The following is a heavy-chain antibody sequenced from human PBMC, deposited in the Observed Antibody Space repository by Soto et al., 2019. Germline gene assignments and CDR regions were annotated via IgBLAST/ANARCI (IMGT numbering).Heavy chain of an antibody. CDR2: IIPIFGTA. D-gene: IGHD4-17*01. J-gene: IGHJ5*02. CDR3: ASYGDYVGWFDP. CDR1: GGTFSSYA. V-gene: IGHV1-69*01. Sequence: QVQLVQSGAEVKKPGSSVKVSCKASGGTFSSYAISWVRQAPGQGLEWMGGIIPIFGTANYAQKFQGRVTNTADESTSTAYMELSSLGSEDTAVYYWASYGDYVGWFDPWGQGTLVTVSS.